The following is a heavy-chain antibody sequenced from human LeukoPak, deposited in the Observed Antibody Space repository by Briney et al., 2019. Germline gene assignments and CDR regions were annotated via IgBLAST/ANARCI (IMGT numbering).Heavy chain of an antibody. J-gene: IGHJ3*02. CDR3: ARDRLPQYSSSWPDAFDI. Sequence: SQTLSLTCVVSGGSISRGSYYWNWLRQPAGKGLEWMGRIYNSGSTNYNPSLNSRVTISADMSRNQLSLQLTSVTAADTAVYYCARDRLPQYSSSWPDAFDIWGQGTMVTVSS. CDR1: GGSISRGSYY. V-gene: IGHV4-61*02. CDR2: IYNSGST. D-gene: IGHD6-13*01.